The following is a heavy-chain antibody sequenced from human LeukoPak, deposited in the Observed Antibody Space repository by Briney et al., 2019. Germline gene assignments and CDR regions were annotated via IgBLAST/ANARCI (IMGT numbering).Heavy chain of an antibody. Sequence: ASVKVSCRASGYTLTSYAMNWVRQAPGQGLEWMGWISAQHGQTEYAPNSQDRVTMTTDTYTNTAYMELRSLRSDDTAVYYCAGSLGYCTSNVCYLKYWGQGTLVTVSS. V-gene: IGHV1-18*01. CDR2: ISAQHGQT. CDR3: AGSLGYCTSNVCYLKY. D-gene: IGHD2-8*01. CDR1: GYTLTSYA. J-gene: IGHJ4*02.